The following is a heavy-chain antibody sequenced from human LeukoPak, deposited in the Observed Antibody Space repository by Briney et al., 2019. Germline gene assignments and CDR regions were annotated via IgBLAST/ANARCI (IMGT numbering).Heavy chain of an antibody. J-gene: IGHJ4*02. CDR2: TKAKVDNYVT. Sequence: GGSLRLSCVVSGFTFCDYYMDWVRQTPGKGLEWIGRTKAKVDNYVTEYAASVKGRFTISRDESKSSLYLQMNSLKTEDTAVYYCTTDPILYYYGSGSYYYWGQGTLVTVSS. CDR1: GFTFCDYY. D-gene: IGHD3-10*01. V-gene: IGHV3-72*01. CDR3: TTDPILYYYGSGSYYY.